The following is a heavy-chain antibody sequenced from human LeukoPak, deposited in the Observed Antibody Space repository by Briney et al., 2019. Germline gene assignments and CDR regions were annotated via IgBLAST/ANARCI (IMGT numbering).Heavy chain of an antibody. Sequence: PSETLSLTCTVSGGSISSSSYYWGWIRQPPGKGLEWIGSIYYSGSTYYNPSLKSRVTISVDTSKNQFSLKLSSVTAADTAVYYCARDYYYDSSGQPDAFDIWGQGTMVTVSS. V-gene: IGHV4-39*07. CDR1: GGSISSSSYY. CDR2: IYYSGST. CDR3: ARDYYYDSSGQPDAFDI. J-gene: IGHJ3*02. D-gene: IGHD3-22*01.